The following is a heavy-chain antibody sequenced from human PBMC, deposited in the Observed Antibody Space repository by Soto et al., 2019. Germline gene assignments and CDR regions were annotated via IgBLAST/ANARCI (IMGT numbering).Heavy chain of an antibody. CDR3: ARLGGSYAVPHFDY. Sequence: SETLSLTCTVSGDSISRGGYYWSWIRQHPGKGLEWIGYIYYTGSTYYNPSLKSRVTISVDTSKNQFSLKVSSVTAADTAVYYCARLGGSYAVPHFDYWGQGTLVTVSS. V-gene: IGHV4-31*03. D-gene: IGHD1-26*01. CDR1: GDSISRGGYY. CDR2: IYYTGST. J-gene: IGHJ4*02.